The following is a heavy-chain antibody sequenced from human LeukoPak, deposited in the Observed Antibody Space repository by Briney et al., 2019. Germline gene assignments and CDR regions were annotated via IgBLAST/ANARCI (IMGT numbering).Heavy chain of an antibody. Sequence: GGSLRLSCAASGFTFSSYGMHWVRQAPGKGLEWVAFIRYDGSNKYYADSVKGRFTISRDNSKNTLYLQMNSLRAEDTAVHYCAKDQWIFGVVSAFDYWGQGTLVTVSS. V-gene: IGHV3-30*02. CDR3: AKDQWIFGVVSAFDY. J-gene: IGHJ4*02. CDR1: GFTFSSYG. CDR2: IRYDGSNK. D-gene: IGHD3-3*01.